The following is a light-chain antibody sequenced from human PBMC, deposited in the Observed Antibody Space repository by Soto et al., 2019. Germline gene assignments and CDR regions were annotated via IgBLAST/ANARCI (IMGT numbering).Light chain of an antibody. CDR2: GAS. V-gene: IGKV3-20*01. J-gene: IGKJ1*01. Sequence: VLTQSPATLSLSPGERATLSCRASENVRTFVDWYQQKPGQAPRLLIYGASSRATGIPDRFSGSGSGTDFTLTISRLEPEDFAVYYCQQYGRTFGQGTKVDIK. CDR3: QQYGRT. CDR1: ENVRTF.